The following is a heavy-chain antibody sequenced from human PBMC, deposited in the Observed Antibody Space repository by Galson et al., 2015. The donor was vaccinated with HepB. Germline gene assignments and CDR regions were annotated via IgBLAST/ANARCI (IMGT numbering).Heavy chain of an antibody. CDR3: AKGIAAAGSNAIDY. J-gene: IGHJ4*02. CDR2: VSGSGGST. D-gene: IGHD6-13*01. Sequence: SLRLSCAASGFTFSSYAMSWVRQAPGKELEWVSAVSGSGGSTDYADSVKGRITISRDNSKNTLYLQMNSLRVEDTAVYYCAKGIAAAGSNAIDYWGQGTLVTVSS. CDR1: GFTFSSYA. V-gene: IGHV3-23*01.